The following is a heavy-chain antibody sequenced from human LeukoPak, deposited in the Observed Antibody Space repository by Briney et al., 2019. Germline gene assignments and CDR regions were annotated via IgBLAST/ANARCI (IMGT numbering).Heavy chain of an antibody. CDR3: AKRNFGVYYFDY. Sequence: GGSLRLSCAASGFTFSSYAMSWVRQAPGKGLEWVSAISGSGGSTHYADSVKGRFTISRDNSKNKLYLQMKSLRAEDTAVYYCAKRNFGVYYFDYWGQGTLVTVSS. J-gene: IGHJ4*02. CDR1: GFTFSSYA. CDR2: ISGSGGST. D-gene: IGHD3-3*02. V-gene: IGHV3-23*01.